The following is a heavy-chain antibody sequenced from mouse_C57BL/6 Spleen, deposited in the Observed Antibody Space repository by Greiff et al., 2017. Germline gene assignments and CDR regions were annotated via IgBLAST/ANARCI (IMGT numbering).Heavy chain of an antibody. Sequence: EVMLVESGGGLVKPGGSLKLSCAASGFTFSSYAMSWVRQTPEKRLEWVATISDGGSYTYYPDNVKGRFTISRDNAKNNLYLQMSHLKSEDTTMYYCAREMAYYYGSSPFGYFDVWGTGTTVTVSS. CDR2: ISDGGSYT. CDR1: GFTFSSYA. CDR3: AREMAYYYGSSPFGYFDV. V-gene: IGHV5-4*01. D-gene: IGHD1-1*01. J-gene: IGHJ1*03.